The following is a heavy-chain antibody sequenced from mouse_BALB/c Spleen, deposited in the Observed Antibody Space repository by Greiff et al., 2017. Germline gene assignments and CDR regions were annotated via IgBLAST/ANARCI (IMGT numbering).Heavy chain of an antibody. Sequence: DVHLVESGGGLVKPGGSLKLSCAASGFTFSDYYMYWVRQTPEKRLEWVATISDGGSYTYYPDSVKGRFTISRDNAKNNLYLQMSSLKSEDTAMYYCARDCSTMITTARYFDVWGAGTTVTVSS. CDR3: ARDCSTMITTARYFDV. V-gene: IGHV5-4*02. CDR1: GFTFSDYY. D-gene: IGHD2-4*01. CDR2: ISDGGSYT. J-gene: IGHJ1*01.